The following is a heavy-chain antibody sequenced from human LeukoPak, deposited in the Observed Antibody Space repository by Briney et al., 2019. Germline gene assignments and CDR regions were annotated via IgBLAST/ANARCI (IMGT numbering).Heavy chain of an antibody. D-gene: IGHD2-15*01. CDR3: ARRYCSGGSCYSERGAFDI. CDR1: GGSISSSSYY. J-gene: IGHJ3*02. V-gene: IGHV4-39*07. CDR2: IYYSGST. Sequence: KSSETLSLTRTVSGGSISSSSYYWGWIRQPPGKGLEWIGSIYYSGSTYYNPSLKSRVTISVDTSKNQFSLKLSSVTAADTAVYYCARRYCSGGSCYSERGAFDIWGQGTMVTVSS.